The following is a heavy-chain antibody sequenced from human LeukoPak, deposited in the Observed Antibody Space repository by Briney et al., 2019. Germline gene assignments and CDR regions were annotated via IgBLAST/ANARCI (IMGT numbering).Heavy chain of an antibody. CDR2: INHSGST. CDR1: GGSFSGYY. V-gene: IGHV4-34*01. J-gene: IGHJ4*02. CDR3: ARPSEYYYDSSGYYPFDY. Sequence: SETLSLTCAVDGGSFSGYYWSWIRQPPGKGLEWIGEINHSGSTNYNPSLKSRVTISVDTSKNQFSLKLSSVTAADTAVYYCARPSEYYYDSSGYYPFDYWGQGTLVTVSS. D-gene: IGHD3-22*01.